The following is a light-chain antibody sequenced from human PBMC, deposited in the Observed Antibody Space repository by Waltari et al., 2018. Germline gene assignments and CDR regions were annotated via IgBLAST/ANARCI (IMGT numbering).Light chain of an antibody. V-gene: IGKV4-1*01. J-gene: IGKJ2*01. Sequence: DIVMTQSPDSLAVSLGKRATINYKSSQSVLYSSNNKNYLAWYQQKPGQPPKLLIYWASTRESGVPDRFSGSGSGTDFTLTISSLQAEDVAVYYCQQYYSTPYTFGQGTKLEIK. CDR2: WAS. CDR1: QSVLYSSNNKNY. CDR3: QQYYSTPYT.